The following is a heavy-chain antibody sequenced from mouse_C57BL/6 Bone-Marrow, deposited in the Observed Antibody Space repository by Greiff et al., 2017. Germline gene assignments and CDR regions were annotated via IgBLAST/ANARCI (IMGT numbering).Heavy chain of an antibody. CDR1: GYTFTSYW. CDR2: IHPSDSDT. V-gene: IGHV1-74*01. D-gene: IGHD1-1*01. CDR3: AIWGSSCLYYFDY. Sequence: VQLQQSGAELVKPGASVKVSCTASGYTFTSYWMHWVKQRPGQGLEWIGWIHPSDSDTNYTQKFKGKATLTVDKSSNTAYMQLSSLTSEDSAVXYGAIWGSSCLYYFDYWGQGTTLTVSS. J-gene: IGHJ2*01.